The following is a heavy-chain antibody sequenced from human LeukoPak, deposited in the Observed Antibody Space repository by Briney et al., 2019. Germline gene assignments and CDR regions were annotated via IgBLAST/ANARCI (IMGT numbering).Heavy chain of an antibody. CDR3: ARGASGYDFWSGYWGAFDI. D-gene: IGHD3-3*01. CDR1: GGSISSYY. Sequence: PSETLSLTCTVSGGSISSYYWSWIRQPPGKGLEWIGYIYYSGSTNYNPSLKSRVTISVDTSKNQFSLKPSSVTAADTAVYYCARGASGYDFWSGYWGAFDIWGQGTMVTVSS. CDR2: IYYSGST. V-gene: IGHV4-59*01. J-gene: IGHJ3*02.